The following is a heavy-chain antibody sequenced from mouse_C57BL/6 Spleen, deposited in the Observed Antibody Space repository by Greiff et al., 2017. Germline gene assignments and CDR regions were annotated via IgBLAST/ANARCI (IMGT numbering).Heavy chain of an antibody. J-gene: IGHJ3*01. D-gene: IGHD1-3*01. V-gene: IGHV1-52*01. CDR3: AKGVFAY. CDR2: IDPSDSET. CDR1: GFTFTSYW. Sequence: QVQLLQSGAGLVRPGSSVKLSCTASGFTFTSYWMHWVRQSPIKGLEWIGNIDPSDSETHYHHKFKDKSTLTVDKSSSTGYMQLRSLTSEDSAVYYCAKGVFAYWGQGTLVTVSA.